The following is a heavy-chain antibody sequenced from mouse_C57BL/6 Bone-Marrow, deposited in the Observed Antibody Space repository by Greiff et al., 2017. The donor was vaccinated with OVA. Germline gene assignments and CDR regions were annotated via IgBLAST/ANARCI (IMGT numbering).Heavy chain of an antibody. CDR3: ARGVITTVVAGGY. V-gene: IGHV1-55*01. D-gene: IGHD1-1*01. CDR1: GYTFTSYW. CDR2: IYPGSGST. Sequence: VQLQQPGAELVKPGASVKMSCKASGYTFTSYWITWVKQRPGQGLEWIGDIYPGSGSTNYNEKFKSKATLTVDTSSSTAYMQLSSLTSEDSAVYYCARGVITTVVAGGYWGQGTTLTVSS. J-gene: IGHJ2*01.